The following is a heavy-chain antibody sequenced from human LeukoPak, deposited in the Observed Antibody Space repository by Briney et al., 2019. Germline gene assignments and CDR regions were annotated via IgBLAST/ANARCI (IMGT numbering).Heavy chain of an antibody. Sequence: ASVKVSCKASGYTFTNYGVSWVRQAPGQGLEWMGWISGYNGYTNYAQKFQFGVTMTTDTSTSTAYMELRSLTSDDTAVYYCARDKAVTTELTQYFHHWGQGTLVTVSS. CDR1: GYTFTNYG. J-gene: IGHJ1*01. D-gene: IGHD4-11*01. CDR2: ISGYNGYT. CDR3: ARDKAVTTELTQYFHH. V-gene: IGHV1-18*01.